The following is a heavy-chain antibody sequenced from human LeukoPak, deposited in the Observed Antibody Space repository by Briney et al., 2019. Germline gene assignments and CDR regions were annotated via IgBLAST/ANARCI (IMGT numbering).Heavy chain of an antibody. CDR3: ARDFSEYDILTGVFDY. J-gene: IGHJ4*02. CDR2: INPNSGDT. V-gene: IGHV1-2*02. Sequence: ASVKVSCKASGYTFTGYYMHWVRQAPGQGLEWMGWINPNSGDTKYSQKFQGRVTMTRDTSISTAYMELSRLRSDDTAVYYCARDFSEYDILTGVFDYWGQGTLVTVSS. D-gene: IGHD3-9*01. CDR1: GYTFTGYY.